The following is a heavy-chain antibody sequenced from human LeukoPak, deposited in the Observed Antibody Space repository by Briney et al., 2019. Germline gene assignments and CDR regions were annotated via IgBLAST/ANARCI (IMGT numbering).Heavy chain of an antibody. D-gene: IGHD4-23*01. CDR2: IYSGGST. Sequence: GGSLRLSCAASGFTVSSNYMSWVRQAPGKGLEWVSVIYSGGSTYYADSVKGRFTISRDNSKNTLYLQMNSLRAEDTAVYYCARGPLDYGGNSRGGFDYWGQGTLVTVSS. J-gene: IGHJ4*02. V-gene: IGHV3-53*01. CDR1: GFTVSSNY. CDR3: ARGPLDYGGNSRGGFDY.